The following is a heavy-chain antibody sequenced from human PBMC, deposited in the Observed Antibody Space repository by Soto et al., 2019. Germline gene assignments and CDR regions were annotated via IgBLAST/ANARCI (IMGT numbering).Heavy chain of an antibody. J-gene: IGHJ5*02. CDR1: GYTFTSYG. D-gene: IGHD3-3*01. CDR3: ARDRYYDFWSDLNWFDP. Sequence: GASVKACCKASGYTFTSYGISWVRQAPGQGLEWMGWISAYNGNTNYAQKLQGRVTMTTDTSTSTAYMELRSLRSDDTAVYYCARDRYYDFWSDLNWFDPWGPGTLVTAPQ. V-gene: IGHV1-18*01. CDR2: ISAYNGNT.